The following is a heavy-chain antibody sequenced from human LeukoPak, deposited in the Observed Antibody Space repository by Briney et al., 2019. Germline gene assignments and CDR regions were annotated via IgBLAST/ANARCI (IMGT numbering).Heavy chain of an antibody. CDR2: IYYSGST. J-gene: IGHJ4*02. Sequence: PSETLSLTCTVSGGSISSSSYYWGWIRQPPGKGLEWIGSIYYSGSTYYNPSLKSRVTISVDTSKNQFSLKLSSVTAADTAVYYCARGYPYNYYDSSGYYRLAHFDYWGQGTLVTVSS. CDR3: ARGYPYNYYDSSGYYRLAHFDY. CDR1: GGSISSSSYY. V-gene: IGHV4-39*01. D-gene: IGHD3-22*01.